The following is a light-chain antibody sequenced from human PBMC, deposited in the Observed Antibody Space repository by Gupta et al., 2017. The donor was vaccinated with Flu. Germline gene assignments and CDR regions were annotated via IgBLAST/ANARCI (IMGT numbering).Light chain of an antibody. CDR3: QQENSSLRT. J-gene: IGKJ1*01. CDR2: KAS. CDR1: QSISSW. Sequence: DIQMTQSPSTLSASVGDRVTITCRASQSISSWLAWYQQKPGKAPKLLIYKASRVESGVPSRFSGSGSGTEFTLTISSLQPDDFATYYCQQENSSLRTFGQGTKVEIK. V-gene: IGKV1-5*03.